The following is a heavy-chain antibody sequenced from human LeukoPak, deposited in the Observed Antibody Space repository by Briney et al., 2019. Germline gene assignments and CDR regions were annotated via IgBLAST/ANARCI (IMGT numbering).Heavy chain of an antibody. D-gene: IGHD4-23*01. CDR1: GFTFSSYS. J-gene: IGHJ6*04. V-gene: IGHV3-21*01. CDR2: ISSSSSYI. CDR3: ARGSYGGNSEDV. Sequence: PGGSLRLSCAASGFTFSSYSMNWVRQAPGKGLEWVSSISSSSSYIYYADSVKGRFTISRDNAKNSLYLQMNSLRAEDTAVYYCARGSYGGNSEDVWGKGTTVTVSS.